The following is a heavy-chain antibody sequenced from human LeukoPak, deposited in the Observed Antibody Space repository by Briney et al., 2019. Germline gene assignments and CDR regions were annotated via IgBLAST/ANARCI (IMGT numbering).Heavy chain of an antibody. D-gene: IGHD3-10*01. J-gene: IGHJ4*02. CDR3: AKDLGGEGGSGFPGY. CDR1: GFTFTTYT. Sequence: GGSLRLSCAASGFTFTTYTMTWVRQAPGKGLEWVSYITGDNRIIDYAGSVKGRFTISRDNAKNSLYLQMNSLRAEDTAVYYCAKDLGGEGGSGFPGYWGQGTLVTVSS. CDR2: ITGDNRII. V-gene: IGHV3-48*01.